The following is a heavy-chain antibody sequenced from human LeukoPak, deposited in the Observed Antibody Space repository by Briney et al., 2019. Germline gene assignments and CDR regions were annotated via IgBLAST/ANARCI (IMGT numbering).Heavy chain of an antibody. Sequence: GGSMRLSCAASGFVVNYNYMSWVRQAPGKGLEWVSVIYSGGSTYYADSVKGRFTISRDNSKNTVYLQMNSLRVEDTAVYYCARVKVGITYWFDPWGQGTLVTVSS. J-gene: IGHJ5*02. D-gene: IGHD1-26*01. V-gene: IGHV3-66*01. CDR2: IYSGGST. CDR1: GFVVNYNY. CDR3: ARVKVGITYWFDP.